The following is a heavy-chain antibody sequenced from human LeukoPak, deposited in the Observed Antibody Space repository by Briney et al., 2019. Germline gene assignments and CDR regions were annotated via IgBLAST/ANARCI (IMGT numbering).Heavy chain of an antibody. CDR3: AKGSRLVATLNWFDP. V-gene: IGHV3-23*01. D-gene: IGHD5-12*01. J-gene: IGHJ5*02. Sequence: GGSLRLSCATSGFTFSSHAMSWVRQAPGKGLEWVSALSGSGGSPYYADSVKGRFTISRDNSKNTLYLQMNSLRAEDTAVYYCAKGSRLVATLNWFDPWGQGTLVTVSS. CDR2: LSGSGGSP. CDR1: GFTFSSHA.